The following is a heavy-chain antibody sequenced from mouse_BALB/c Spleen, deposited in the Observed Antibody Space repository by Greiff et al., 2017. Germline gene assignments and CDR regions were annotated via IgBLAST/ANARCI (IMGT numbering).Heavy chain of an antibody. Sequence: VQLKESGPELVKPGASVKISCKASGYTFTDYNMHWVKQSHGKSLEWIGYIYPYNGGTGYNQKFKSKATLTVDNSSSTAYMELRSLTSEDSAVYYCASPYDYDRAWFAYWGQGTLVTVSA. J-gene: IGHJ3*01. CDR2: IYPYNGGT. CDR3: ASPYDYDRAWFAY. V-gene: IGHV1S29*02. CDR1: GYTFTDYN. D-gene: IGHD2-4*01.